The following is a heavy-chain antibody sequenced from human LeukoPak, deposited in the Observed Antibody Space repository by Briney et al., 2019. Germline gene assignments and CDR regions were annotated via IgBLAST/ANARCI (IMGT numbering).Heavy chain of an antibody. D-gene: IGHD3-9*01. Sequence: SETLSLTCAVYGGSFSGYHWSWIRQPPGKGLEWIGEINHSGSTNYNPSLKSRVTISVDTSKNQFSLKLSSVTAADTAVYYCARQDRKDILTGYYYYYYGMDVWGQGTTVTVSS. CDR1: GGSFSGYH. J-gene: IGHJ6*02. CDR2: INHSGST. V-gene: IGHV4-34*01. CDR3: ARQDRKDILTGYYYYYYGMDV.